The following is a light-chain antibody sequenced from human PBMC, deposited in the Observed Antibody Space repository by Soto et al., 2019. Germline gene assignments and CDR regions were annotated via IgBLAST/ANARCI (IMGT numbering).Light chain of an antibody. CDR1: SSNIGAGYD. CDR3: QSYDTSLSGVI. V-gene: IGLV1-40*01. J-gene: IGLJ2*01. Sequence: QSALTQTPSVSGAPGQKITMFCTGSSSNIGAGYDVHWYQQVPGAAPRLLIYADNNRPSGVPGRFSASKSGTSASLAITGLQGEDEANYYCQSYDTSLSGVIFGAGTKLTVL. CDR2: ADN.